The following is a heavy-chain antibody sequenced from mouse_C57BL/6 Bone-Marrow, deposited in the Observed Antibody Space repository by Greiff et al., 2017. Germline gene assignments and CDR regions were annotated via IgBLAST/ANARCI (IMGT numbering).Heavy chain of an antibody. CDR1: GFTFTDYY. J-gene: IGHJ2*01. CDR3: ARSITGALDY. D-gene: IGHD4-1*01. CDR2: IRNKANGYTT. Sequence: EVQLLESGGGLVQPGGSLSLSCAASGFTFTDYYMSWVRQPPGKALEWLGFIRNKANGYTTEYSASVKGRFTISKDNSQSILYLQMNALRAEDSATYYCARSITGALDYWGQGTTLTVSS. V-gene: IGHV7-3*01.